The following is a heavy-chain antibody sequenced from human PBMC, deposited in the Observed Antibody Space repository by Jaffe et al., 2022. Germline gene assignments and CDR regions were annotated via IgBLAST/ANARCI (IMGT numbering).Heavy chain of an antibody. CDR3: ARAGRLRYDYGDYDDAFDI. CDR1: GGSISSYY. CDR2: IYYSGST. Sequence: QVQLQESGPGLVKPSETLSLTCTVSGGSISSYYWSWIRQPPGKGLEWIGYIYYSGSTNYNPSLKSRVTISVDTSKNQFSLKLSSVTAADTAVYYCARAGRLRYDYGDYDDAFDIWGQGTMVTVSS. V-gene: IGHV4-59*01. J-gene: IGHJ3*02. D-gene: IGHD4-17*01.